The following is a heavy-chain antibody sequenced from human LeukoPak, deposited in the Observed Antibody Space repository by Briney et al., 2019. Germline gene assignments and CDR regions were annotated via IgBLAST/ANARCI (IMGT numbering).Heavy chain of an antibody. Sequence: GASVKVSCKASGYTFTSYGISWVRQAPGQGLEWMGWISAYNGNTNYAQKLQGRVTMTTDTSTSTAYMELRSLRSDDTAVYYCARSNTAPDIYYYYGMDVWCQGTTVTVSS. V-gene: IGHV1-18*01. J-gene: IGHJ6*02. CDR3: ARSNTAPDIYYYYGMDV. CDR1: GYTFTSYG. CDR2: ISAYNGNT. D-gene: IGHD5-18*01.